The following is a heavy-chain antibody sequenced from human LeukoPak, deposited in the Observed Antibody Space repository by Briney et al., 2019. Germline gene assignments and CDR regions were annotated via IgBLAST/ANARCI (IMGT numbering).Heavy chain of an antibody. D-gene: IGHD2-2*01. Sequence: GASVKVSCKASGGTFSSYAISWVRQAPGQGLEWMGWINPNSGGTNYAQKFQGRVTMTRDTSISTAYMELSRLRSDDAAVYYCARGPSSTSVDYWGQGTLVTVSS. J-gene: IGHJ4*02. CDR1: GGTFSSYA. CDR2: INPNSGGT. V-gene: IGHV1-2*02. CDR3: ARGPSSTSVDY.